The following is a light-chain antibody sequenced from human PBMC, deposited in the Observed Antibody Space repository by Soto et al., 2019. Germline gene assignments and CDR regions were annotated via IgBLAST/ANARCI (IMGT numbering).Light chain of an antibody. CDR3: QQRSNWRFT. CDR2: DAS. J-gene: IGKJ5*01. CDR1: KSVRSY. Sequence: EIVFTQSPATLSLSPGERATLSCRASKSVRSYLAWYQQKPGQAPRLLIYDASHRATGIPARFSGSGSGTEFTLTISSLEPEDFAVDYCQQRSNWRFTFGQGTRLEIK. V-gene: IGKV3-11*01.